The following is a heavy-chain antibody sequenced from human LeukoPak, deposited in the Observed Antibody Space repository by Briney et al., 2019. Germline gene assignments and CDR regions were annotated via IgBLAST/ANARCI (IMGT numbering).Heavy chain of an antibody. CDR2: INPNSGGT. CDR3: ARRVARHDAFDI. D-gene: IGHD2-15*01. Sequence: ASVKVSCKASGYTFTGYYMHWVRQAPGQGLGWMGWINPNSGGTNYAQKFQGRVTMTRDTSISTAYMELSRLRSDDTAVYYCARRVARHDAFDIWGQGTMVTVSS. V-gene: IGHV1-2*02. J-gene: IGHJ3*02. CDR1: GYTFTGYY.